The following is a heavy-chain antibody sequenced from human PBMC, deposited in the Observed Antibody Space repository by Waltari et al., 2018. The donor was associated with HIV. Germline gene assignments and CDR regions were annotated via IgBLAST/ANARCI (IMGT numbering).Heavy chain of an antibody. V-gene: IGHV3-15*01. CDR2: IKTKGDGGAT. J-gene: IGHJ4*02. CDR1: GFTLNSVW. Sequence: EVQLVESGGDLLKPGGCLRLSCAASGFTLNSVWMSWVSQAPGKGLEGVGRIKTKGDGGATDYAAAVKDRFTISRDDSKNTVYLQMNSLKIEDTAVYYCTSEEDYGSGSHFDYWGQGTLVTVSS. D-gene: IGHD3-10*01. CDR3: TSEEDYGSGSHFDY.